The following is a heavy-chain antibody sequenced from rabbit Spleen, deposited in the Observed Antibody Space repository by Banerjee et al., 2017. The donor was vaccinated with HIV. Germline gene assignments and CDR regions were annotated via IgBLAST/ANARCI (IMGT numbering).Heavy chain of an antibody. CDR1: GVSFSSDQY. CDR3: ARDTSSSFSSYGMDL. J-gene: IGHJ6*01. Sequence: QSLEESGGDLVKPGASLTLTCTASGVSFSSDQYMCWVRQAPGKGLEWIACIDTGSRDFTYYASWAKGRFTISKTSSTTVTLQMTSLTVADTATYFCARDTSSSFSSYGMDLWGPGTLVTVS. D-gene: IGHD1-1*01. V-gene: IGHV1S40*01. CDR2: IDTGSRDFT.